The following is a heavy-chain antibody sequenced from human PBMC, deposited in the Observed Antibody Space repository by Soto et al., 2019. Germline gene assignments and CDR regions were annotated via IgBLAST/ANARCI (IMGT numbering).Heavy chain of an antibody. CDR2: IDEDGSTT. CDR1: GLIFSDHA. CDR3: ARVLYGFSYGKCDY. Sequence: GGSLRLSCVVSGLIFSDHAMNWVRQAPGKGLEWVSSIDEDGSTTHYADSVKGRFTISRDKSKNTLYLQMDSLRAEDTALYYCARVLYGFSYGKCDYWGQGALVTVSS. J-gene: IGHJ4*02. D-gene: IGHD1-1*01. V-gene: IGHV3-23*01.